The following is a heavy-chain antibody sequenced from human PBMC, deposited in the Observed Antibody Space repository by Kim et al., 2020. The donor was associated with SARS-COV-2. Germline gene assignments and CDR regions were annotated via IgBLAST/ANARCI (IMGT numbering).Heavy chain of an antibody. CDR3: ARVNEYGDYGGPIYYYYGMDV. D-gene: IGHD4-17*01. Sequence: SVKVSCKASGGTFSSYAISWVRQAPGQGLEWMGGIIPIFGTANYAQKFQGRVTITADESTSTAYMELSSLRSEDTAVYYCARVNEYGDYGGPIYYYYGMDVWGQGTTVTVSS. J-gene: IGHJ6*02. CDR1: GGTFSSYA. CDR2: IIPIFGTA. V-gene: IGHV1-69*13.